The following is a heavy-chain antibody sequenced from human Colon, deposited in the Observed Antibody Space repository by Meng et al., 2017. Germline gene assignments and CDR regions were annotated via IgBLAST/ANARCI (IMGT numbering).Heavy chain of an antibody. J-gene: IGHJ4*02. CDR3: ARGTRLRYVDWPGPFDY. Sequence: GESLKISCKGSGYSFTSYWIGWVRQMPGKGLEWMGIIYPGDSDTRYSPSFQGQVTISADKSISTAYLQWSSLKASDTAMYYCARGTRLRYVDWPGPFDYWGQGTLVTVSS. D-gene: IGHD3-9*01. V-gene: IGHV5-51*01. CDR1: GYSFTSYW. CDR2: IYPGDSDT.